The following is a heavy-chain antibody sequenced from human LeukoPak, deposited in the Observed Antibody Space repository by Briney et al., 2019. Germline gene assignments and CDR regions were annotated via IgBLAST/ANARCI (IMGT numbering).Heavy chain of an antibody. Sequence: GGSLRLSCAASGITFKNYNMNWVRQAPGKGLEWVSVIYSGGSTYYADSVKGRFTISRDNSKNTLYLQMNSLRAEDTAVYYCAREGCSGGSCSLGYYYYGMDVWGQGTTVTVSS. V-gene: IGHV3-53*01. CDR3: AREGCSGGSCSLGYYYYGMDV. J-gene: IGHJ6*02. CDR1: GITFKNYN. D-gene: IGHD2-15*01. CDR2: IYSGGST.